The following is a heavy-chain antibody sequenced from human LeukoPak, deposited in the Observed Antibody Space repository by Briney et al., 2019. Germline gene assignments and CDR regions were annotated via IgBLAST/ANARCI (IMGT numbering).Heavy chain of an antibody. D-gene: IGHD7-27*01. CDR2: IYTSST. Sequence: GGSLRLSCAASVSSNYMTWVRQAPGRGLEWVSVIYTSSTYYADSVKGRLTISRHKSGNTMYLQMNSLGVEDTAVYYCATDGDYWGSLDFRGQGTLVTVSS. CDR3: ATDGDYWGSLDF. V-gene: IGHV3-53*04. CDR1: VSSNY. J-gene: IGHJ4*02.